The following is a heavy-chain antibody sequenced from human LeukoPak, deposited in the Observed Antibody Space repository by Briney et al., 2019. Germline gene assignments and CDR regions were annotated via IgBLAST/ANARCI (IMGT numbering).Heavy chain of an antibody. CDR2: INSDGGST. Sequence: GGSLRLSCAASGFTFSSYWMHWVRQAPGKGLVWVSRINSDGGSTSYADSVKGRFTISRDNAKNTLYLQMNSLRAEDTAVYYCARALERRGADAFDIWGQGTMVTVSS. CDR3: ARALERRGADAFDI. V-gene: IGHV3-74*01. J-gene: IGHJ3*02. D-gene: IGHD1-1*01. CDR1: GFTFSSYW.